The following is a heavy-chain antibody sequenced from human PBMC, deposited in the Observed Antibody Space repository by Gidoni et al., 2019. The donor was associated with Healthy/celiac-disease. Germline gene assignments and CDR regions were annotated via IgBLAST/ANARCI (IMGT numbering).Heavy chain of an antibody. CDR1: GDTFTGYD. CDR3: ASFYSNGLYFDY. Sequence: QVQLVQSGAEVKKPGASVKVACKASGDTFTGYDMHWVRQAPGQGLEWMGWINPNSGGTNYAQKFQGRVTMTRDTSISTAYLELRRLRSDDTAVYSCASFYSNGLYFDYWGQGTLVTVSS. CDR2: INPNSGGT. J-gene: IGHJ4*02. V-gene: IGHV1-2*02. D-gene: IGHD4-4*01.